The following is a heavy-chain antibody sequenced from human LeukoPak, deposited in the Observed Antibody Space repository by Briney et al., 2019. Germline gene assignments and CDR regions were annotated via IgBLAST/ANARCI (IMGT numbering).Heavy chain of an antibody. Sequence: PGESLMLSCSASGFTFSSYWRHWVRQAPGKGLVWVSRINSYGSSTSYADSVRGRFTISRDNDKNTLYLQMNSLRAEDTAVYYCARDYGAGSYGMDVWGKGPTVSVSS. J-gene: IGHJ6*04. CDR1: GFTFSSYW. D-gene: IGHD3-10*01. CDR3: ARDYGAGSYGMDV. CDR2: INSYGSST. V-gene: IGHV3-74*01.